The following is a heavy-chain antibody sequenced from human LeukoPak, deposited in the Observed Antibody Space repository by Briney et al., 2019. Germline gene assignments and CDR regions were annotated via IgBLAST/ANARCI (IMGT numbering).Heavy chain of an antibody. J-gene: IGHJ6*02. V-gene: IGHV3-21*01. CDR3: ARDIYDFWSGYYTRYYYGMDV. CDR2: ISSSNGYI. CDR1: GFTFTSYS. Sequence: GGSLRLSCAASGFTFTSYSMNWVRQAPGQGLEWVGWISSSNGYIYYAESVKGRVTISRDNAKNSMYLQMNSLRAEDTAVYYCARDIYDFWSGYYTRYYYGMDVWGQGTTVTVSS. D-gene: IGHD3-3*01.